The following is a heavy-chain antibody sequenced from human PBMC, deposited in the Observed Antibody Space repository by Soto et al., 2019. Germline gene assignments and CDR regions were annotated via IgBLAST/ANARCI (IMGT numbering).Heavy chain of an antibody. V-gene: IGHV4-61*01. CDR1: GGSISGGSYY. J-gene: IGHJ4*02. CDR3: ARAVSFGESDS. Sequence: QVQLQESGPGLVKPSETLSLTCSVSGGSISGGSYYWNWIRQPPGKGLEWIGYIYHSGSTHYNPSLKSRVTISLDTSKTQFALNLRSVTAADTAVYYCARAVSFGESDSWGQGILVTVSS. D-gene: IGHD3-10*01. CDR2: IYHSGST.